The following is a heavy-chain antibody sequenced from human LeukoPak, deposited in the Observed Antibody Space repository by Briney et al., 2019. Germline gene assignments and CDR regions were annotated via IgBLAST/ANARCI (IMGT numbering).Heavy chain of an antibody. D-gene: IGHD6-19*01. CDR1: GYTLTELS. CDR2: FDPEDGET. V-gene: IGHV1-24*01. J-gene: IGHJ4*02. Sequence: ASVKVSCKVSGYTLTELSMHWVRQAPGKGLEWMGGFDPEDGETIYAQKFQGRVTMTEDTSTDTAYVELSSLRSEDTAVYYCATEPFSSGWFPFDYWGQGTLVTVSS. CDR3: ATEPFSSGWFPFDY.